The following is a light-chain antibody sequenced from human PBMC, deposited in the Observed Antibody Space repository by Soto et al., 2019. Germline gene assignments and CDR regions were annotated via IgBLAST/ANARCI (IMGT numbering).Light chain of an antibody. CDR3: MQALQTVT. V-gene: IGKV2-28*01. CDR2: LGS. CDR1: QSLLHSNGNTY. J-gene: IGKJ4*01. Sequence: DIVMTQSPLSLPVTPGEPASISCRSSQSLLHSNGNTYLDWYLQKPGQSPQLLIYLGSIRASGVPDRCSGSGSGTDFTLKISRVEAEDVGIYYCMQALQTVTFGGGTKVEIK.